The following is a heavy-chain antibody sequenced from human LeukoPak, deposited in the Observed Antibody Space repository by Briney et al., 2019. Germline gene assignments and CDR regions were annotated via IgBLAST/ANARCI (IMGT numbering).Heavy chain of an antibody. CDR3: AKDHGHDYGGPSLYFDY. J-gene: IGHJ4*02. CDR2: IRYDGSNK. Sequence: GGSLRFSCAASGFTFSSYGMHWVRQAPGKGLEWVAFIRYDGSNKYYADSVKGRFTISRDNSKNTLYLQMNSLRAEDTAVYYCAKDHGHDYGGPSLYFDYWGQGTLVTVSS. V-gene: IGHV3-30*02. CDR1: GFTFSSYG. D-gene: IGHD4-23*01.